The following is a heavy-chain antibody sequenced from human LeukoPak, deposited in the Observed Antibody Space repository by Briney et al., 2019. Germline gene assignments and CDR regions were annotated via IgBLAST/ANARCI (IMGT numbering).Heavy chain of an antibody. V-gene: IGHV4-59*01. CDR3: ASSNPYCSGGSCLRNFDY. J-gene: IGHJ4*02. Sequence: SETLSLTCTVSGGSISSYYWSWIRQPPGKGLEWIGYIYYSGSTDYNASLKSRVTISVDTSKNQLSLKLSSVTAADTAVDYCASSNPYCSGGSCLRNFDYWGQGTLVTVSS. CDR1: GGSISSYY. CDR2: IYYSGST. D-gene: IGHD2-15*01.